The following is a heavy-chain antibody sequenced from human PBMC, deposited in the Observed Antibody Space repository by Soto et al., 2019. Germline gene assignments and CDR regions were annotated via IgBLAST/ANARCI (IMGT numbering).Heavy chain of an antibody. CDR1: GFTLGNYA. Sequence: EVQVLESGGGLVQPGGSLGPSWAASGFTLGNYAMSWSRRVQGKGLEWVSTIHGGGDYTHYTDSVKGRFTISRDNCRNTLFLQMNSLRAEDTAVYYCAKNRGSGSYTNWNFDVWGRGTLVTVSS. V-gene: IGHV3-23*01. CDR3: AKNRGSGSYTNWNFDV. J-gene: IGHJ2*01. CDR2: IHGGGDYT. D-gene: IGHD1-26*01.